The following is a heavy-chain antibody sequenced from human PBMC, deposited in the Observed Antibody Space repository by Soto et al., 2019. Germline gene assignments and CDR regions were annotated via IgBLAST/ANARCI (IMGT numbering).Heavy chain of an antibody. CDR3: ARHYDYVWGSSNLFFDY. CDR1: GGTFSSYA. J-gene: IGHJ4*02. V-gene: IGHV1-69*01. D-gene: IGHD3-16*01. CDR2: IIPIFGTA. Sequence: QVQLVQSGAEVKKPGSSVKVSCKASGGTFSSYAISWVRQAPGQGLEWMGGIIPIFGTANYAQKFQGRVAIAADDSTSTAYMELSSLRSEDTAVYYCARHYDYVWGSSNLFFDYWGQGTLVTVSS.